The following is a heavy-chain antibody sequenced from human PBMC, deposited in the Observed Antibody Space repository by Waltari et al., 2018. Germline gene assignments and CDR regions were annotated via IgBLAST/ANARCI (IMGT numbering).Heavy chain of an antibody. CDR2: INHRRIN. J-gene: IGHJ6*02. Sequence: QVQLQQWGAGLLKPSETLSLTCAVYGGSFSGYYWSWIRQPPGKGLAWIGEINHRRINNYNPSLKSRVTISVDTSKNQFSLKLSSVTAADTAVYYCARTYGSGSYPLSWDYYYGMDVWGQGTTVTVSS. V-gene: IGHV4-34*01. CDR1: GGSFSGYY. D-gene: IGHD3-10*01. CDR3: ARTYGSGSYPLSWDYYYGMDV.